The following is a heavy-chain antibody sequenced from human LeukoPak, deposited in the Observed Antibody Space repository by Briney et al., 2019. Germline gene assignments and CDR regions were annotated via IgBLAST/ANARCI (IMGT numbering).Heavy chain of an antibody. CDR3: SSGFGELLQIDY. V-gene: IGHV3-30*03. CDR1: GFTFSSYG. Sequence: GRSLRLSCAASGFTFSSYGMHWVRQAPGKGLEWVAVISYDGSNKYYADSVKGRFTISRDNSKNTLYLQMNSLRAEDTAVYYCSSGFGELLQIDYGGQGTLVTVSS. J-gene: IGHJ4*02. CDR2: ISYDGSNK. D-gene: IGHD3-10*01.